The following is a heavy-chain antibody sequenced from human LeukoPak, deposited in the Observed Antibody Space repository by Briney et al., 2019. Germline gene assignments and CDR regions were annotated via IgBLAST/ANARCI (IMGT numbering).Heavy chain of an antibody. CDR1: GFTFSSYA. CDR2: IWNDGSNK. J-gene: IGHJ4*02. CDR3: ARSRGGSSSGVGDNFDY. V-gene: IGHV3-33*08. Sequence: GGSLRLSCAASGFTFSSYAMHRVRQAPGKGLEWVAVIWNDGSNKYYVESVKGRFTISRDDSKNTLYLQMNSLRAEDTAVYYCARSRGGSSSGVGDNFDYWGQGTLVTVSS. D-gene: IGHD6-6*01.